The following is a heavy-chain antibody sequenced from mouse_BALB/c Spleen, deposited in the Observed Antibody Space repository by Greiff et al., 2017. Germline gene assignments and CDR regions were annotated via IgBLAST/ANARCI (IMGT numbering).Heavy chain of an antibody. D-gene: IGHD4-1*01. CDR1: GYTFTSYW. CDR3: TRSEAGTGAMDY. Sequence: QVQLQQPGAELVRPGASVKLSCKASGYTFTSYWINWVKQRPGQVLEWIGNIYPSDSYTNYNQKFKDKATLTVDKSSSTAYMQLSSPTSEDSAVYYCTRSEAGTGAMDYWGQGTSVTVSS. J-gene: IGHJ4*01. V-gene: IGHV1-69*02. CDR2: IYPSDSYT.